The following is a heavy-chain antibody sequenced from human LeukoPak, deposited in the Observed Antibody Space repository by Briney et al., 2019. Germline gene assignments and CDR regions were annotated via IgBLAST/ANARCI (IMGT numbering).Heavy chain of an antibody. CDR3: ARERVTTTAFDI. CDR1: GFTLSTSN. D-gene: IGHD5-12*01. CDR2: ITSSSTY. J-gene: IGHJ3*02. Sequence: GGSLRLSCAASGFTLSTSNTHWVRQAPGKGLEWGSSITSSSTYYADSVKGRFTISRDNARNSLYLQMNSLRAEDTALYYCARERVTTTAFDIWGQGTMVTVSS. V-gene: IGHV3-21*01.